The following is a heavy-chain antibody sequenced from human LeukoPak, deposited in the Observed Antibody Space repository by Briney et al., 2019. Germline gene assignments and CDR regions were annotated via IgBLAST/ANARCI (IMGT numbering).Heavy chain of an antibody. CDR3: VRDDYLSY. V-gene: IGHV3-53*01. CDR2: IYSGGST. J-gene: IGHJ4*02. D-gene: IGHD4-11*01. CDR1: GFTVSSNY. Sequence: GGSLRLSCAASGFTVSSNYMSWVRQAPGKGLEWVSVIYSGGSTYYADSVKGRFIISRDNAKNTLYLQMDSLRVEDTAVYYCVRDDYLSYWGQGALVTVSS.